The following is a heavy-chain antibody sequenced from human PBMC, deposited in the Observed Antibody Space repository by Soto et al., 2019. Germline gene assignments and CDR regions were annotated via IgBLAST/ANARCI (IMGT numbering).Heavy chain of an antibody. V-gene: IGHV1-18*01. Sequence: QVHLVQSGAEVKKPGASVKVSCKGSGYIFTTYGITWVRQAPGQGLEWMGWISAHNGNTNYAQKLQGRVTVTRDTSTSPAYMELRNLRSDDTAVYYCARGRYGDYWGQGAGVTVSS. CDR1: GYIFTTYG. CDR2: ISAHNGNT. J-gene: IGHJ4*02. CDR3: ARGRYGDY. D-gene: IGHD1-1*01.